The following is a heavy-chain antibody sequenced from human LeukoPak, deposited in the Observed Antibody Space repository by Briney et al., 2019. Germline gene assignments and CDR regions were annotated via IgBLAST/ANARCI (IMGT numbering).Heavy chain of an antibody. CDR3: ARDQEGFDY. J-gene: IGHJ4*02. CDR2: IYPRDGST. Sequence: ASVKVSCKASGYTFTNNYLHWVRQAPGQELEWMGMIYPRDGSTSYAQNFQGRVTVTRDTSTTTVHMELRGLRSEDTAVYYCARDQEGFDYWGQGTVVTVSS. CDR1: GYTFTNNY. V-gene: IGHV1-46*01.